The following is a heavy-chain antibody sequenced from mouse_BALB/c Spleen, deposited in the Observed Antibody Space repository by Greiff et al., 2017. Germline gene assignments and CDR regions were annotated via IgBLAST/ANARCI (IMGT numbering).Heavy chain of an antibody. CDR3: ARGDYGNDDYFDD. D-gene: IGHD2-2*01. J-gene: IGHJ2*01. V-gene: IGHV1-7*01. CDR2: INPSTGYT. CDR1: GYTFTSYW. Sequence: VQLQQSGAELAKPGASVKMSCKASGYTFTSYWMHWVKQRPGQGLEWIGYINPSTGYTEYNQKFKDKATLTADKSSSTAYMQLSSLTSEDSAVYYSARGDYGNDDYFDDGGQGTTRTGAS.